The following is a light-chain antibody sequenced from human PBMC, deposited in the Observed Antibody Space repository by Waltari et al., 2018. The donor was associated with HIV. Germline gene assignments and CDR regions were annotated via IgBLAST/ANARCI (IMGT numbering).Light chain of an antibody. CDR3: SSYVGSNRV. J-gene: IGLJ3*02. Sequence: QSALTQPPSASGSPGQSVTISCYGSSSDVGYYNYVSWYQQHPGKAPQLMIYDVNKRPSGVPDRFSGSKSGNTASLTVSGLQAEDEADYYCSSYVGSNRVFGGGTKLTVL. CDR1: SSDVGYYNY. V-gene: IGLV2-8*01. CDR2: DVN.